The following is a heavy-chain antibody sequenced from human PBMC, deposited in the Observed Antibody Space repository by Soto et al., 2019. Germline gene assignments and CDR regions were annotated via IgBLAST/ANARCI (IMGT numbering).Heavy chain of an antibody. Sequence: ASVKVSCKASVYTLTKYPIHWVRQAPGQGLEWMGWINAANGDTGYSQKFQGRVTLTRDTSASTAYMELSSLRSEDTAVYYCARKDYYYSGIYYFDYWGQGTLVTVSS. CDR1: VYTLTKYP. CDR2: INAANGDT. J-gene: IGHJ4*02. D-gene: IGHD3-10*01. V-gene: IGHV1-3*01. CDR3: ARKDYYYSGIYYFDY.